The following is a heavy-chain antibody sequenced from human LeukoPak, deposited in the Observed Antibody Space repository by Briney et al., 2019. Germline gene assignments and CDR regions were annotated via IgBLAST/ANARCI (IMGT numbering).Heavy chain of an antibody. V-gene: IGHV4-34*01. D-gene: IGHD3-3*01. CDR1: GGSFSGYY. CDR2: INHSGST. Sequence: SETLSLTCAVYGGSFSGYYWSWIRQPPGKGLEWIGEINHSGSTNYNPSLKSRVTISVDTSKNQFSLKLSSVTAADTAVYYCARVDGYDLGSDFDYWGQGTLVTVSS. CDR3: ARVDGYDLGSDFDY. J-gene: IGHJ4*02.